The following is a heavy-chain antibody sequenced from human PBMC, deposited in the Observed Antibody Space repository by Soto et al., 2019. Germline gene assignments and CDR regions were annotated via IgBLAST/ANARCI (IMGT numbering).Heavy chain of an antibody. Sequence: EEQLVESGGALVRPGESLRLSCAASGISTSSYWMGWVRQAPGRGLEWVASIKKDGSEKYYMDSLKGRFPISRDNALNSLYLQMNSLRAEDTAVYFCVTGYHSDYWGQGTLVTVSS. CDR1: GISTSSYW. V-gene: IGHV3-7*03. J-gene: IGHJ4*02. CDR2: IKKDGSEK. CDR3: VTGYHSDY. D-gene: IGHD5-18*01.